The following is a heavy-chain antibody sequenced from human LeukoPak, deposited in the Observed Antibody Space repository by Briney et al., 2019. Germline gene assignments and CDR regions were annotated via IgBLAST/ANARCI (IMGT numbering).Heavy chain of an antibody. CDR3: AKDRAEQQLVDYYYGMDV. D-gene: IGHD6-13*01. CDR2: ISGSGGST. J-gene: IGHJ6*02. Sequence: GGSLSLSCAASGFTLSSYAMSWVRQAPGKGLEWVSAISGSGGSTYYADSVKGRFTISRDNSKNTLYLQMNSLRAEDTAVYYCAKDRAEQQLVDYYYGMDVWGQGTTVTVSS. V-gene: IGHV3-23*01. CDR1: GFTLSSYA.